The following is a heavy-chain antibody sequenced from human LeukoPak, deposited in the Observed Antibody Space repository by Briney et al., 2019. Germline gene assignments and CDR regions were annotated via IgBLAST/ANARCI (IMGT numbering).Heavy chain of an antibody. V-gene: IGHV4-34*01. Sequence: PSETLSLTCAVYGGPFSGYYWSWIRQPPGKGLEWIGEINHRGSTNYNPSLKSRVTISVDTSKKQFSLKLSSVTAADTAVYYCARDGRFPPEPLTRYFDYWGQGTLVTVSS. D-gene: IGHD1-14*01. CDR3: ARDGRFPPEPLTRYFDY. CDR1: GGPFSGYY. CDR2: INHRGST. J-gene: IGHJ4*02.